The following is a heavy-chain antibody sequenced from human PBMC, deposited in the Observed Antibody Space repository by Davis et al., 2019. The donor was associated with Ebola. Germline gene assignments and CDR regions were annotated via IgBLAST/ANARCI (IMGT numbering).Heavy chain of an antibody. CDR3: ARGLLWFGELLPHYYFDY. V-gene: IGHV1-2*04. CDR1: GYTFTGYY. CDR2: INPNSGGT. J-gene: IGHJ4*02. D-gene: IGHD3-10*01. Sequence: AASVKVSCKASGYTFTGYYMHWVRQAPGQGLEWMGWINPNSGGTNYAQKFQGWVTMTRDTSISIAYMELSRLRSDDTAVYYCARGLLWFGELLPHYYFDYWGQGTLVTVSS.